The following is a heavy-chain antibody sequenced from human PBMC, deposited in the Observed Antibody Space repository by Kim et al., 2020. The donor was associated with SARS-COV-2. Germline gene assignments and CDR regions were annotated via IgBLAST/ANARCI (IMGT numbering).Heavy chain of an antibody. CDR3: ARDHYYGSGSLDY. D-gene: IGHD3-10*01. Sequence: YAQKFQGRVTMTRDTSTSTVYMELSSLRSEDTAVYYCARDHYYGSGSLDYWGQGTLVTVSS. V-gene: IGHV1-46*01. J-gene: IGHJ4*02.